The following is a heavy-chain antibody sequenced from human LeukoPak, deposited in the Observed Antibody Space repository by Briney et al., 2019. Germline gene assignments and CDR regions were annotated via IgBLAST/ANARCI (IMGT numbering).Heavy chain of an antibody. J-gene: IGHJ4*02. CDR1: GGSISSYY. CDR2: IYYSGST. V-gene: IGHV4-59*01. D-gene: IGHD5-12*01. CDR3: ARASSGYTFDY. Sequence: SETLSLTCTASGGSISSYYWSWIRQPPGKGLEWIGYIYYSGSTNYNPSLRSRVTISVDTSKNQFSLKLSSVTAADTAVYYCARASSGYTFDYWGQGTLVTVSS.